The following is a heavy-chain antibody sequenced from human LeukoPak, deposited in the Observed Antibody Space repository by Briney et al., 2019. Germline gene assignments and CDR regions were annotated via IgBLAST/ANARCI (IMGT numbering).Heavy chain of an antibody. V-gene: IGHV7-4-1*02. CDR1: GYTFTSYA. CDR3: ARDAVLLWFGAPNWFDP. Sequence: GASVKVSCKASGYTFTSYAMNWVRQAPGQGLEWMGWINTNTGNPTYAQGFTGRFVFSLDTSVSTAYLQISSLKAEDTAVYYCARDAVLLWFGAPNWFDPWGQGTLVTVSS. CDR2: INTNTGNP. J-gene: IGHJ5*02. D-gene: IGHD3-10*01.